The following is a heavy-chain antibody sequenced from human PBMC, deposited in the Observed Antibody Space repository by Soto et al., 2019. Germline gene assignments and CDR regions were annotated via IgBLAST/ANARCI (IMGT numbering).Heavy chain of an antibody. CDR1: GGSMSRYY. Sequence: SETLSPTCTVSGGSMSRYYWTWLRQSPGRGLEWIGYISYSGSTYYNPSLKSRVTISADTSKNQFSLRMNSTIAADTAVYYCARADPDASVGYWGQGTLVTVSS. CDR3: ARADPDASVGY. J-gene: IGHJ4*02. CDR2: ISYSGST. V-gene: IGHV4-59*01. D-gene: IGHD2-15*01.